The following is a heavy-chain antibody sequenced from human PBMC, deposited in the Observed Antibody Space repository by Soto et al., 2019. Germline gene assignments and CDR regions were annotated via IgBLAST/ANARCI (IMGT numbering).Heavy chain of an antibody. CDR2: ISYDGSNK. CDR3: AKDLRLPYGDYRRAEYFQH. J-gene: IGHJ1*01. Sequence: GGSLRLSCAASGFTFSSYGMHWVRQAPGKGLEWVAVISYDGSNKYYADSVKGRFTISRDNSKNTLYLQMNSLRAEETAVYYCAKDLRLPYGDYRRAEYFQHWGQGTLVTVSS. CDR1: GFTFSSYG. D-gene: IGHD4-17*01. V-gene: IGHV3-30*18.